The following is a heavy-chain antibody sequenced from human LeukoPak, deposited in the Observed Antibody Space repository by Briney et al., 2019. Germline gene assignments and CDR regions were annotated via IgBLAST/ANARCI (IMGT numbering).Heavy chain of an antibody. Sequence: GGSLRLSCAASGFTFSSYRMSWVRQAPGKGLEWVANIKQDGSEKYYVDSVKGRFTISRDNAKNSLYLQMNSLRAEDTAVYYCARAGRGYVNYWGQGTLVTVSS. CDR3: ARAGRGYVNY. CDR1: GFTFSSYR. D-gene: IGHD3-10*01. V-gene: IGHV3-7*01. CDR2: IKQDGSEK. J-gene: IGHJ4*02.